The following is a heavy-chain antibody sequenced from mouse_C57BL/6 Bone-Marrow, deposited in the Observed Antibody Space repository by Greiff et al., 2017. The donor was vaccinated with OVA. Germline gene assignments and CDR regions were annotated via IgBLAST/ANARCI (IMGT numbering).Heavy chain of an antibody. CDR3: ARGYYGSSSIAY. CDR2: INPSSGYI. D-gene: IGHD1-1*01. CDR1: GYTFTSYW. Sequence: VQLQQSGAELAKPGASVKLSCKASGYTFTSYWMHWVKQRPGQGLEWIGYINPSSGYIKYDQKFKDKVTLSTDKSYNTAYMQLSSLTYEDSAVYYCARGYYGSSSIAYWGQGTLVTVSA. V-gene: IGHV1-7*01. J-gene: IGHJ3*01.